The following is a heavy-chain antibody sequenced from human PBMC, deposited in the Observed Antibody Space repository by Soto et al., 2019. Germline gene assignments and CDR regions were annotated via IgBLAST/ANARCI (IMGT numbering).Heavy chain of an antibody. Sequence: QVQLQESGPGLVKPSQTLSLTCTVSGGSISSGDYYWSWIRQPPGKGLEWIGYIYYSGSTYYNPSLKXXVXIXXDTSTHQFSLKLSSVTAADTAVYYCARVDGDYVGYWGQGTLVTVSS. J-gene: IGHJ4*02. V-gene: IGHV4-30-4*01. CDR1: GGSISSGDYY. CDR2: IYYSGST. D-gene: IGHD4-17*01. CDR3: ARVDGDYVGY.